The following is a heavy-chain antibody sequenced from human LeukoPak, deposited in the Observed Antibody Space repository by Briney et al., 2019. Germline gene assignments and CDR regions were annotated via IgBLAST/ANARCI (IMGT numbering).Heavy chain of an antibody. V-gene: IGHV1-2*02. J-gene: IGHJ4*02. D-gene: IGHD3-22*01. CDR3: ARSPITMIVVVIDY. CDR2: INPNSGGT. Sequence: ASVKVSCKASGYTFTGYYMHWVRQAPGQGLEWMGWINPNSGGTNYAQKFQGRVTMNRDTSISTAYMELSRLRSDDTAVYYCARSPITMIVVVIDYWGQGTLVTASS. CDR1: GYTFTGYY.